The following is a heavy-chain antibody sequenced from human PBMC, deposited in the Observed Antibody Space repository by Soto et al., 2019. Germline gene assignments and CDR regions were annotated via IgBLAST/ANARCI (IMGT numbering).Heavy chain of an antibody. V-gene: IGHV3-48*03. J-gene: IGHJ3*02. Sequence: GGSLRLSCAASGFTFSSYEMNWVRQAPGKGLEWVSYISSSGSTIYYADSVMGRFTISRDNAKNSLYLQMNSLRAEDTAVYYCARDGGIGTYYYDSSGSLAFDIWGQGTMVTVSS. CDR3: ARDGGIGTYYYDSSGSLAFDI. D-gene: IGHD3-22*01. CDR2: ISSSGSTI. CDR1: GFTFSSYE.